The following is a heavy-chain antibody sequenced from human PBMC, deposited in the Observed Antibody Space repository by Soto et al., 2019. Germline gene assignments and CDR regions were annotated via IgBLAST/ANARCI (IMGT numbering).Heavy chain of an antibody. V-gene: IGHV3-23*01. CDR2: ISGSGGST. CDR1: GFTLSSYA. Sequence: LRLSCAASGFTLSSYAMSWVRQAPGKGLEWVSGISGSGGSTYYADSVKGRFTISRDNSKNTLYLQMNSLRAEDTAVYYCAKDRGTVVGYDALDIWGQGTMVTVSS. D-gene: IGHD6-19*01. CDR3: AKDRGTVVGYDALDI. J-gene: IGHJ3*02.